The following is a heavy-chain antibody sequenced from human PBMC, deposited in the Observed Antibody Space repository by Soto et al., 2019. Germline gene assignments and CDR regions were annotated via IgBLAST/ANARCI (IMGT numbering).Heavy chain of an antibody. V-gene: IGHV3-7*01. Sequence: GGSLRLSCAASGFTFSSYWMSWVRQAPGKGLEWVANIKQDGSEKYYVDSVKGRFTISRDNAKNSLYLQMNSLRAEDAAVYYCASPLSYYDFWSGYLDAFDIWGRGTMVTVSS. CDR1: GFTFSSYW. CDR3: ASPLSYYDFWSGYLDAFDI. D-gene: IGHD3-3*01. J-gene: IGHJ3*02. CDR2: IKQDGSEK.